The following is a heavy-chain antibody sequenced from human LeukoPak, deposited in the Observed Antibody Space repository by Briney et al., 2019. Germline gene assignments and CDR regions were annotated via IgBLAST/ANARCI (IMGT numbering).Heavy chain of an antibody. Sequence: GGSLRLSCAASGFTFSSYGMSWVRQAPGKGLEWASAISGSGGSTYYADSVKGRFTISRDNSKNTLYLQMNSLRAEDTAVYYCAKAVLWFGELFLDYWGQGTLVTVSS. CDR2: ISGSGGST. V-gene: IGHV3-23*01. J-gene: IGHJ4*02. D-gene: IGHD3-10*01. CDR3: AKAVLWFGELFLDY. CDR1: GFTFSSYG.